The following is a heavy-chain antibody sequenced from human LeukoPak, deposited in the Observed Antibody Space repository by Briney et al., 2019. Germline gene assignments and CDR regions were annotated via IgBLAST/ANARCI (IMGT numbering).Heavy chain of an antibody. CDR1: GFTFSSYW. CDR2: IKQDGSEK. D-gene: IGHD2-21*01. J-gene: IGHJ2*01. CDR3: ARDGRGTPGGERYFDL. Sequence: GGSLRLSCAASGFTFSSYWMSWVRQAPGKGLEWVANIKQDGSEKYYVDSVKGRFTISRDNAKNSLYLQMNSLRAEDTAVYYCARDGRGTPGGERYFDLWGRGTLVTVSS. V-gene: IGHV3-7*01.